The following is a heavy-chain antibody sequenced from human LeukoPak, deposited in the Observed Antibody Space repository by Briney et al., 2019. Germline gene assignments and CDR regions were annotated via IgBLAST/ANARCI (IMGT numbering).Heavy chain of an antibody. CDR2: ISAYNGNT. J-gene: IGHJ3*02. V-gene: IGHV1-18*01. D-gene: IGHD6-19*01. CDR3: ARGVSSGWSLDAFDI. Sequence: ASVKVSCKASGYTFTSYGISWVRQAPGQGLEWMGWISAYNGNTNYAQKLQGRVTMTTDTSTSTAYMELRSLRSDDTAVYYCARGVSSGWSLDAFDIWGQGTMVTVSS. CDR1: GYTFTSYG.